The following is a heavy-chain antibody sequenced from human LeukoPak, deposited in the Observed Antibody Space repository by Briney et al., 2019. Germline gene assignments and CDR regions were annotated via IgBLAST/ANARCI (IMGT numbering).Heavy chain of an antibody. CDR1: GFTFSSYA. D-gene: IGHD1-1*01. J-gene: IGHJ4*02. V-gene: IGHV3-7*01. CDR3: ARDERNFDY. Sequence: GGSLRLSCAASGFTFSSYAMSWVRQAPGKGLEWVANIKQDGSEKYYVDSVKGRFTISRDNAKNSLYLQMNSLRAEDTAVYYCARDERNFDYWGQGTLVTVSS. CDR2: IKQDGSEK.